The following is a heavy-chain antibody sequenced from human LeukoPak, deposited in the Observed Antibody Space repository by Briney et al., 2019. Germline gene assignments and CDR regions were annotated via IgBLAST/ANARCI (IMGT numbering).Heavy chain of an antibody. CDR1: GFTFSSYG. CDR3: VREDTPATANY. Sequence: GRSLRLSCAASGFTFSSYGMHWVRQAPGKGLEWVAVIWYDGSNKYYADSVKGRFTISRDNSKDTLFLQMHSLRPGDTAVYYCVREDTPATANYWGQGTLVTISS. CDR2: IWYDGSNK. D-gene: IGHD2-21*02. J-gene: IGHJ4*02. V-gene: IGHV3-33*01.